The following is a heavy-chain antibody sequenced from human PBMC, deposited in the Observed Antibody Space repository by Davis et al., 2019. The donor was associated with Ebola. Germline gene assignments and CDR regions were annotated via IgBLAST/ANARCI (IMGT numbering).Heavy chain of an antibody. J-gene: IGHJ4*02. Sequence: GESLKISCAASGFTFSSYSMNWVRQAPGKGLEWVSSISSSSSYIYYADSVKGRFTISRDNAKNSLYLQMNSLRAEDTAVYYCARTPMITGGDYDYWGQGTLVTVSS. CDR1: GFTFSSYS. D-gene: IGHD3-22*01. CDR2: ISSSSSYI. V-gene: IGHV3-21*01. CDR3: ARTPMITGGDYDY.